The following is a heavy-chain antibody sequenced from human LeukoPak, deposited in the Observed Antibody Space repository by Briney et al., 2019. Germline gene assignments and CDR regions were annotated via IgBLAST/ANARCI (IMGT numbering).Heavy chain of an antibody. Sequence: GGSLTLSCAASGFTFSSYDMHWVRQATGKGLEWVSAIGTAGDTYYPGSVKGRFTISRENAKNSLYLQMNSLRAGDTAVYYCARSGHPYSSSSDWYFDLWGRGTLVTVSS. CDR2: IGTAGDT. J-gene: IGHJ2*01. CDR1: GFTFSSYD. D-gene: IGHD6-13*01. V-gene: IGHV3-13*01. CDR3: ARSGHPYSSSSDWYFDL.